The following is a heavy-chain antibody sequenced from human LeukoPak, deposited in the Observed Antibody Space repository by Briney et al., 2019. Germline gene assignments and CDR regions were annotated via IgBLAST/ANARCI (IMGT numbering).Heavy chain of an antibody. Sequence: ASVKVSCKPSRYTFTSYYMHWVRQAPGQGLEWMGIINPSDGSTSYAQKFQGKVTMSRDTSTSTVYMELSSLRSEDTAVYYCASGNIRGYSGYDLDYFDYWGQGTLVTVSS. J-gene: IGHJ4*02. CDR1: RYTFTSYY. V-gene: IGHV1-46*01. D-gene: IGHD5-12*01. CDR2: INPSDGST. CDR3: ASGNIRGYSGYDLDYFDY.